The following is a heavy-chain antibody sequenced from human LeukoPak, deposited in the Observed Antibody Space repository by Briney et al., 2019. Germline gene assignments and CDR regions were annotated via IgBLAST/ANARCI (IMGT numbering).Heavy chain of an antibody. CDR2: IYHSGST. D-gene: IGHD3-22*01. Sequence: SETLSLTCAVSGYSISRGYYWGWIRQPPGKGLEWIGSIYHSGSTYYNPSLKSRVTISVDTSKNQFSLKLSSVTAADTAVYYCARVNYYDSSGSEAYEDYWGQGTLVAVSS. V-gene: IGHV4-38-2*01. J-gene: IGHJ4*02. CDR3: ARVNYYDSSGSEAYEDY. CDR1: GYSISRGYY.